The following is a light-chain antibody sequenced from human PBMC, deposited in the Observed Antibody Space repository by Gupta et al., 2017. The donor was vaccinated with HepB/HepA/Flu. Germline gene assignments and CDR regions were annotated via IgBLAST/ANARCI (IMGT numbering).Light chain of an antibody. CDR2: KAS. V-gene: IGKV1-5*03. CDR3: QEYNSYSKT. Sequence: DIQMTQSPSTLSASVGDRVTITCRASQSLSTWLAWYQQKPGKTPKLLFYKASSLESGVPSRFSGSGSGTEFTLTISSLQPDDFATYYCQEYNSYSKTFGQGTKVEIK. CDR1: QSLSTW. J-gene: IGKJ1*01.